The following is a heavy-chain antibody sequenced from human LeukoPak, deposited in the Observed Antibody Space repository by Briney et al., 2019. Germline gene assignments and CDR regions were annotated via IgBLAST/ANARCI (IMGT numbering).Heavy chain of an antibody. V-gene: IGHV3-30*02. D-gene: IGHD3-10*01. Sequence: GGSLRLSCAASGFTFSSYGMHWVRQAPGKGLEWVAFIRYDGSNKYYADSVKGRFTISRDNSKNTLYLQMNSLRAEDTAVYYCAKSYYGSGTQRTNWFDPWGQGTLVTVSS. CDR3: AKSYYGSGTQRTNWFDP. CDR2: IRYDGSNK. J-gene: IGHJ5*02. CDR1: GFTFSSYG.